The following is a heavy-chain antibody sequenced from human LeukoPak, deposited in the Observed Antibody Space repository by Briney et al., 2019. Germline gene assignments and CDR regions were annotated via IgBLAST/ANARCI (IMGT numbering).Heavy chain of an antibody. CDR1: GFTFSRYS. Sequence: GGSLRLSCAVSGFTFSRYSLHWVRQAPGKGLEWISYITPSGNNKYYSDSVKGRFTISRDNAKNSVYLQMDSLRAEDTAVYYCARDPSTWNGYSDYWGQGTLVTVSS. D-gene: IGHD3-3*01. CDR2: ITPSGNNK. CDR3: ARDPSTWNGYSDY. J-gene: IGHJ4*02. V-gene: IGHV3-48*01.